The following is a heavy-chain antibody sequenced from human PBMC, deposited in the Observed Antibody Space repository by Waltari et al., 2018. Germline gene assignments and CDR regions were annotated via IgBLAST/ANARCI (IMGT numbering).Heavy chain of an antibody. CDR2: IYYSGGT. D-gene: IGHD3-22*01. Sequence: PAPWKGLEWIGDIYYSGGTEYNPSLKSRVTISVDTSKNQCSLKLSSVTAADTAVYYCARHDSSGYYYVQYWGQGTLVTVSS. CDR3: ARHDSSGYYYVQY. V-gene: IGHV4-61*07. J-gene: IGHJ4*02.